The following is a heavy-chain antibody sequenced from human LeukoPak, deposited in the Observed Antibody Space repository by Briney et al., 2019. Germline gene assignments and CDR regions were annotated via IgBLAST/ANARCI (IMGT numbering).Heavy chain of an antibody. CDR2: IYTSGST. D-gene: IGHD6-13*01. Sequence: SETLSLTCTLSRGSLSRYYWSWIRQPARKGLYWIGRIYTSGSTNYNPPLTSRVTMSVDTSPNQFSLKLSSVTAADTAVYYCAREQQLAPPRYYMDVWGKGTTVTVSS. CDR3: AREQQLAPPRYYMDV. V-gene: IGHV4-4*07. J-gene: IGHJ6*03. CDR1: RGSLSRYY.